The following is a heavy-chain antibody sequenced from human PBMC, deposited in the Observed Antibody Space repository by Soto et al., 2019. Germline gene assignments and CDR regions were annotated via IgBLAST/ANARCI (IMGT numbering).Heavy chain of an antibody. D-gene: IGHD6-25*01. J-gene: IGHJ3*01. CDR3: ARRGIDTMSGFDALDV. Sequence: EVLLVESGGGLVQPGGSLRLSCTTSGFTFSTYDMHWARQVTGKGLEWVSGIVVAGDTYYPDSVKGRFTISRENAKNSLYLQMDSLRVEDTAVYYCARRGIDTMSGFDALDVWGLGTKVTVSS. CDR1: GFTFSTYD. V-gene: IGHV3-13*01. CDR2: IVVAGDT.